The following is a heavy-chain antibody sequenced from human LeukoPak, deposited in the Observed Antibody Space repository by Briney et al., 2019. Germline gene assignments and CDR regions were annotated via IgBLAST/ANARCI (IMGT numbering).Heavy chain of an antibody. CDR1: GFTFSSYS. D-gene: IGHD6-19*01. V-gene: IGHV3-43D*03. Sequence: GGSLRLSCAASGFTFSSYSMNWVRQAPGKGLEWVSLISWDGGSTYYADSVKGRFTIPRDNSKNSLYLQMNSLRAEDTALYYCAKDKAYSSGWYYFDYWGQGTLVTVSS. CDR2: ISWDGGST. J-gene: IGHJ4*02. CDR3: AKDKAYSSGWYYFDY.